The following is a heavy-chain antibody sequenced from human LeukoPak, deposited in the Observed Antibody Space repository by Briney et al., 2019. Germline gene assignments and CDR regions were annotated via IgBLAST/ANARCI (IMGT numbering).Heavy chain of an antibody. D-gene: IGHD3-16*01. J-gene: IGHJ2*01. CDR1: GYTFTSYY. V-gene: IGHV1-46*01. Sequence: WASVKVSCKASGYTFTSYYMHWVRQAPGQGLEWMGIINPSGGSTSYAQRFQGRVTMTRDTSTSTVYMELSSLRSEDTAVYYCARDRSLFWGGTLRPYWYFDLWGRGTLVTVSS. CDR3: ARDRSLFWGGTLRPYWYFDL. CDR2: INPSGGST.